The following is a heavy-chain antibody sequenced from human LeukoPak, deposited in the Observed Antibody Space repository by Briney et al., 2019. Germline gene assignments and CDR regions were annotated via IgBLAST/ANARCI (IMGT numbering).Heavy chain of an antibody. D-gene: IGHD3-22*01. CDR3: ARDMPYDSSGYDAFDI. CDR2: IKQDGSEK. CDR1: GFTFSSYS. V-gene: IGHV3-7*01. Sequence: GGSLRLSCAASGFTFSSYSMNWVRQAPGKGLEWVANIKQDGSEKYYVDSVKGRFTISRDNAKNSLYLQMNSLRAEDTAVYYCARDMPYDSSGYDAFDIWGQGTMVTVSS. J-gene: IGHJ3*02.